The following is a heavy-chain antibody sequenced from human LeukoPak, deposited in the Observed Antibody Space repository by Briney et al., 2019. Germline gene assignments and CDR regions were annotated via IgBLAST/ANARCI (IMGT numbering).Heavy chain of an antibody. Sequence: GRSMRPSCAASGFTFSNAWMSWVRQPPGKGLGWVGRIKSKTEGGTTDYAAPVKGKFTISRDDSKNTLYLHMNSLKTEDTAVSYCTTEAYYYAAGFDYWGRGTLVTVSS. D-gene: IGHD3-10*01. CDR3: TTEAYYYAAGFDY. J-gene: IGHJ4*02. CDR2: IKSKTEGGTT. CDR1: GFTFSNAW. V-gene: IGHV3-15*01.